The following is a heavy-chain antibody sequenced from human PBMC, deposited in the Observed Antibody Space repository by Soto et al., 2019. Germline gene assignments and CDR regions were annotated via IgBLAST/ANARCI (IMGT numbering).Heavy chain of an antibody. V-gene: IGHV4-4*07. Sequence: PSETLSRTRTISGGPISSVYWNWIRQPAGRGLEWIWRMYRNGYTDYNPSLDGRVIMSVDTSKNQFPLQVTSVTAADTARYYCTRGPSTSSIGTFDLWGQGTMFT. J-gene: IGHJ3*01. CDR2: MYRNGYT. D-gene: IGHD6-6*01. CDR1: GGPISSVY. CDR3: TRGPSTSSIGTFDL.